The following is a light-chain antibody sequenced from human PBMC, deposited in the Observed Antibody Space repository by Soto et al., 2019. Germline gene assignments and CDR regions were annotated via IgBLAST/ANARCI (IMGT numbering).Light chain of an antibody. CDR1: QSVLYSSNNQNY. V-gene: IGKV4-1*01. Sequence: DIVMTQSPDSLAVSLGERATINCKSSQSVLYSSNNQNYLAWYQQKPGQPPKLLIYWASTRESGVPDRFSGSGSGTDFTLSISSLQAEDVAVYYCQQYYSTPPRLTFGGGTKVEIK. J-gene: IGKJ4*01. CDR3: QQYYSTPPRLT. CDR2: WAS.